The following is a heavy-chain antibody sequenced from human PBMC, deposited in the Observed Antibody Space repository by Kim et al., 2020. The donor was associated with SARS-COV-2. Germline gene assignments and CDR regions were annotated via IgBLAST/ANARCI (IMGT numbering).Heavy chain of an antibody. V-gene: IGHV3-21*01. D-gene: IGHD1-26*01. J-gene: IGHJ3*02. CDR3: ARDWEKGPACDI. Sequence: YADTVEGRFNSSRDNAKNSLYMQMNRLRAEDTAVYYCARDWEKGPACDIWGQGTMVTVSS.